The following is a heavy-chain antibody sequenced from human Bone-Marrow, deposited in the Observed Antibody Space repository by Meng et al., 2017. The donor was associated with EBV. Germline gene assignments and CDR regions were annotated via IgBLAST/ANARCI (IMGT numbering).Heavy chain of an antibody. CDR1: GGSLSGFS. CDR2: IKHSGST. CDR3: ARATGGSTGYFR. Sequence: QVRVQQWVAGLLKPSEILSLTCVVNGGSLSGFSWSWIRQAPGKGLEWIGEIKHSGSTNYNPSLKNRVTISVDPSKNQFSLRLSSVTAADTAVYYCARATGGSTGYFRWGQGTLVTVSS. J-gene: IGHJ4*02. D-gene: IGHD3-9*01. V-gene: IGHV4-34*01.